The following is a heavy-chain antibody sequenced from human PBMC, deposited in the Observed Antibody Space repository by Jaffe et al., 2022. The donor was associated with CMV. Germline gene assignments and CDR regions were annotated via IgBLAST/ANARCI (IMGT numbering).Heavy chain of an antibody. CDR1: GFTFDDYA. Sequence: EVQLVESGGGLVQPGRSLRLSCAASGFTFDDYAMHWVRQAPGKGLEWVSGISWNSGSIGYADSVKGRFTISRDNAKNSLYLQMNSLRAEDTALYYCAKDIVPAAHYYFDYWGQGTLVTVSS. V-gene: IGHV3-9*01. CDR3: AKDIVPAAHYYFDY. CDR2: ISWNSGSI. J-gene: IGHJ4*02. D-gene: IGHD2-2*01.